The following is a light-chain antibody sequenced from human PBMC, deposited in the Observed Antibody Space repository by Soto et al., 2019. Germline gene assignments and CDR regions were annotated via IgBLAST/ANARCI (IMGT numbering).Light chain of an antibody. CDR2: DAS. CDR1: QSVSSN. V-gene: IGKV3-15*01. Sequence: EIVMTQSPATLSVSPGERATLSCRASQSVSSNLAWYQQKVGQAPRLLIYDASTRATGVPARFSGSGSGTEFTLTISSLQSEDFAVYYCQQYSNWPATFGQGTKVEIK. J-gene: IGKJ1*01. CDR3: QQYSNWPAT.